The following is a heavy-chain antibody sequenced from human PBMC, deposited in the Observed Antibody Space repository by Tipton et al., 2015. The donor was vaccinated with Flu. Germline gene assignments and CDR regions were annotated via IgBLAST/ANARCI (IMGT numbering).Heavy chain of an antibody. CDR2: INPSTGSP. CDR3: ARGFRPTPGGW. V-gene: IGHV1-46*01. CDR1: GYTFTSYY. D-gene: IGHD2-15*01. J-gene: IGHJ4*02. Sequence: QLVQSGAEVRKPGASVKVSCKASGYTFTSYYLHWVRQAPGQGLDWMGLINPSTGSPQYAEKFQGRVTMTSDRSTSSVFMELSSLTSEDTAVYYCARGFRPTPGGWWGRGTLVTVSS.